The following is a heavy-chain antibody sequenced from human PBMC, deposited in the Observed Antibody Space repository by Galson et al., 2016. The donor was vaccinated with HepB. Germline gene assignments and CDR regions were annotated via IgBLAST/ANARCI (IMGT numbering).Heavy chain of an antibody. D-gene: IGHD3-10*01. CDR1: GFTFSTYA. V-gene: IGHV3-33*01. Sequence: SLRLSCAESGFTFSTYAMHWVRQAPGKGLEWVAVIWYNGSNKYHADSVKGRFTISRDNSKNTLYLQMNSLRAEDTAVYFCARAPHWEVGMVRGVQNAFDIWGQGTMVTASS. CDR2: IWYNGSNK. J-gene: IGHJ3*02. CDR3: ARAPHWEVGMVRGVQNAFDI.